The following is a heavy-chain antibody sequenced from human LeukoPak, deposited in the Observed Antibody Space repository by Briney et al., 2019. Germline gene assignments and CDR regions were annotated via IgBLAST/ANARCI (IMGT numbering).Heavy chain of an antibody. V-gene: IGHV4-59*01. J-gene: IGHJ5*02. CDR1: GGSISSYY. Sequence: PSETLSLTCTVSGGSISSYYWSWIRQPPGKGLEWIGYIYYSGGTNYNPSLKSRVTISVDTSKNQFSLKLSSVTAADTAVYYCARKNYDFWSGYYDGFDPWGQGTLVTVSS. CDR3: ARKNYDFWSGYYDGFDP. CDR2: IYYSGGT. D-gene: IGHD3-3*01.